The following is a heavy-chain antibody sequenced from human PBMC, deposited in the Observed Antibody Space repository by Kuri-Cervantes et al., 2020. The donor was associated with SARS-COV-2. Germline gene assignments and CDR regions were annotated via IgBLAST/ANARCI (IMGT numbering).Heavy chain of an antibody. Sequence: GSLRLSCTVSGGSISSYYWSWIRQPPGKGLEWIGYIYYSGSTNYNPSLKSRVTISVDTSKNQFSLKLSSVTAADTAVYYCARAGEWLFGDAFDIWGQGKMVTVSS. V-gene: IGHV4-59*01. CDR2: IYYSGST. J-gene: IGHJ3*02. D-gene: IGHD3-3*01. CDR1: GGSISSYY. CDR3: ARAGEWLFGDAFDI.